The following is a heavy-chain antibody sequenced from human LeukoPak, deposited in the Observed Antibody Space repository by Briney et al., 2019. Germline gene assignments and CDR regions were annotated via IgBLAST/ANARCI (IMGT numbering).Heavy chain of an antibody. V-gene: IGHV1-2*02. CDR3: ARESMVRPAFDY. Sequence: ASVKVSCKASGYTFTGYYMHWVRQAPGQGLEWMGWINPNSGGTNYAQKFQGRVTMTTDTSTSTAYMELRSLRSDDTAVYYCARESMVRPAFDYWGQGTLVTVSS. D-gene: IGHD3-10*01. J-gene: IGHJ4*02. CDR2: INPNSGGT. CDR1: GYTFTGYY.